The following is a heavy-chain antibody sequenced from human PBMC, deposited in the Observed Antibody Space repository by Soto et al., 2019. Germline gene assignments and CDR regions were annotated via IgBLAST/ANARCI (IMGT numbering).Heavy chain of an antibody. CDR2: IIPILGIA. J-gene: IGHJ4*02. D-gene: IGHD3-10*01. Sequence: QVQLVQSGAEVKKPGSSVKVSCKASGGTFSSYTISWVRQAPGQGLEWMGRIIPILGIANYAQKFQGRVTITAHKSTSTAYMELSSLRSEDTAVYYCASGSYGSGSYYSDWGQGTLVTVSS. CDR1: GGTFSSYT. V-gene: IGHV1-69*02. CDR3: ASGSYGSGSYYSD.